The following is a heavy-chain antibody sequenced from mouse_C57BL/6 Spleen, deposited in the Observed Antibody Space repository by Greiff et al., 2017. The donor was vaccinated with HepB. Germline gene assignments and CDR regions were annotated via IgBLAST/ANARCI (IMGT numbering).Heavy chain of an antibody. Sequence: VQLQQSGAELVRPGASVKLSCKASGYTFTDYYINWVKQRPGQGLEWIARIYPGSGNTYYNEKFKGKATLTAEKSSSTAYMQLSSLTSEDSAVYFCARRGSYDYFDYWGQGTTLTVSS. J-gene: IGHJ2*01. CDR2: IYPGSGNT. CDR3: ARRGSYDYFDY. CDR1: GYTFTDYY. D-gene: IGHD6-1*01. V-gene: IGHV1-76*01.